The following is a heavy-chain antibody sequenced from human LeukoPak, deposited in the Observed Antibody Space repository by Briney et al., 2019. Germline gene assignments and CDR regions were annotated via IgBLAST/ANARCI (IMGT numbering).Heavy chain of an antibody. CDR2: ISVYNGNT. D-gene: IGHD2-8*01. J-gene: IGHJ4*02. Sequence: ASVKVSSTPSRYTFTSYGISSVRQAPGPGLKWMGWISVYNGNTNYAQRLQGRVTMTKDTSTSTAYMELRSLRSDDTAVYYCARASKVREMVYVPIDYWGQGTLVTVSS. CDR3: ARASKVREMVYVPIDY. CDR1: RYTFTSYG. V-gene: IGHV1-18*01.